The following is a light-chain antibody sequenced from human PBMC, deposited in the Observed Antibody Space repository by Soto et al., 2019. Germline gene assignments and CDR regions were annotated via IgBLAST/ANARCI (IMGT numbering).Light chain of an antibody. CDR1: QSINSMY. CDR2: GTS. Sequence: EIVLTQSPDTLSLSPGERATLSCRASQSINSMYLAWYQQRSGQAPRLLIYGTSTRATGIPDRFSGSGSGTEITLTISRLEPEDFAVYYCQQYDSSFKTFGQGTKVEIK. V-gene: IGKV3-20*01. CDR3: QQYDSSFKT. J-gene: IGKJ1*01.